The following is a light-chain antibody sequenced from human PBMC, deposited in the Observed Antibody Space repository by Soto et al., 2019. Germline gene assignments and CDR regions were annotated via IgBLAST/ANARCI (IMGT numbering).Light chain of an antibody. CDR2: GAS. CDR1: QSVSSN. Sequence: EIVMPQSPSTLSVSPGERSTLSCMSIQSVSSNLAWYQQKPGQAPRLLIYGASTRATGIPARFSGSGSGTEFTLTISSLQSEDFAVYYCQQYNNWPPKRTFGQGTKVDI. V-gene: IGKV3-15*01. J-gene: IGKJ1*01. CDR3: QQYNNWPPKRT.